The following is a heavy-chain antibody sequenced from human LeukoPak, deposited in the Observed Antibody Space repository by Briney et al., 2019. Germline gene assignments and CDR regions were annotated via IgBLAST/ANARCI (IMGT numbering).Heavy chain of an antibody. CDR2: ISGSGGST. J-gene: IGHJ4*02. V-gene: IGHV3-23*01. CDR3: AKRDVYCSSTSCPDY. CDR1: GFTFSSYA. Sequence: HSGGSLRLSCAASGFTFSSYAMSWVRQAPGKGLEWVSAISGSGGSTYYADSVKGRFTISRDNSKNTLYLQMNSLRAEDTAVYYCAKRDVYCSSTSCPDYWGQGTLVTVSS. D-gene: IGHD2-2*01.